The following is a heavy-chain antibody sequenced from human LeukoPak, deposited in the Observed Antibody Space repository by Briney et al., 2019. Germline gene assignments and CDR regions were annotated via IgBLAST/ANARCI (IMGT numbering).Heavy chain of an antibody. CDR1: GFTFSSYG. J-gene: IGHJ4*02. Sequence: GGSLRLSCAASGFTFSSYGMHWVRQAPGKGLEWVAFIRYDGSNKYYADSVKGRFTISRDNSKNTLYLYMNTLRAEDTAIYYCAKNSIGDYYFFDHWGQGTLVTVSS. CDR3: AKNSIGDYYFFDH. CDR2: IRYDGSNK. V-gene: IGHV3-30*02. D-gene: IGHD3-22*01.